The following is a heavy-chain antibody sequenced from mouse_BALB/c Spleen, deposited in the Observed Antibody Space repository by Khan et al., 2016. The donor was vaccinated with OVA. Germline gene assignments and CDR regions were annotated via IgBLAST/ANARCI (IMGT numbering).Heavy chain of an antibody. Sequence: EVQLQESGPSLVKPSQSLSLTCTVTGYSITSNYAWSWIRQFPGSKLEWMGYISYSGATNYNPSLKSRFSVTRDTSENQFFLQLNSVTTEDTATYFCARQNYYGYALDYWGQGTSVTVSS. J-gene: IGHJ4*01. CDR1: GYSITSNYA. CDR3: ARQNYYGYALDY. CDR2: ISYSGAT. D-gene: IGHD1-1*01. V-gene: IGHV3-2*02.